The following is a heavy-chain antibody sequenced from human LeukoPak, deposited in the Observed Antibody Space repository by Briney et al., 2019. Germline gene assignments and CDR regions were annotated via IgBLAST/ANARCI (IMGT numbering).Heavy chain of an antibody. D-gene: IGHD6-19*01. J-gene: IGHJ4*02. V-gene: IGHV4-39*02. CDR3: ARGAAVAGYHNQNFDY. CDR2: IYYSGST. CDR1: GVSISNSSYY. Sequence: SETLSLTCTVSGVSISNSSYYWGWIRQPPGKGLEWIGSIYYSGSTFYNPSLKSRLTISVETSKNDFSLKLTSVTAADTAVYYCARGAAVAGYHNQNFDYWGQGTLVTVSS.